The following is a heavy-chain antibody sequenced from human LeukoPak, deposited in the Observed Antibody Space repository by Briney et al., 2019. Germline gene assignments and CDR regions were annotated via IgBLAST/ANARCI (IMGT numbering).Heavy chain of an antibody. D-gene: IGHD6-6*01. CDR2: IYTSGST. J-gene: IGHJ2*01. CDR3: ASYIAARAYWYFDL. CDR1: GGSISSGGYY. Sequence: SQTLSLTCTVSGGSISSGGYYWSWIRQPAGKGLEWIGRIYTSGSTNYNPSLKSRVTMSVDTSKNQFSLKLSSVTAADTAVYYCASYIAARAYWYFDLWGRGTLVTVSS. V-gene: IGHV4-61*02.